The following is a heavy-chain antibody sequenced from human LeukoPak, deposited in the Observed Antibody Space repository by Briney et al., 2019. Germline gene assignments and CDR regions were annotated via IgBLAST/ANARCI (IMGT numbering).Heavy chain of an antibody. CDR2: FYHSGST. Sequence: PSETLSLTCAVSGYSISSGYYWGWIRQPPGKGLEWIGSFYHSGSTYYNPSLKSRVTISVDTSKNQFSLKLSSVTAADTAVYYCARYWALYYFDYWGQGTLVTVSS. J-gene: IGHJ4*02. CDR3: ARYWALYYFDY. D-gene: IGHD2-15*01. CDR1: GYSISSGYY. V-gene: IGHV4-38-2*01.